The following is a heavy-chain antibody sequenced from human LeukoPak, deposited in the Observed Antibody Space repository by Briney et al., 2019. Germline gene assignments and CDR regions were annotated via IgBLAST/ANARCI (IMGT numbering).Heavy chain of an antibody. D-gene: IGHD6-19*01. Sequence: SVKVSCKASGGTFSSYAISWVRQAPGQGLEWMGRIIPIFGIANYAQKFQGRVTITADKSTSTAYMELSSLRSEDTAVYYCARDLPYSSGSLGYWGQGTLVTVSS. V-gene: IGHV1-69*04. CDR3: ARDLPYSSGSLGY. CDR1: GGTFSSYA. J-gene: IGHJ4*02. CDR2: IIPIFGIA.